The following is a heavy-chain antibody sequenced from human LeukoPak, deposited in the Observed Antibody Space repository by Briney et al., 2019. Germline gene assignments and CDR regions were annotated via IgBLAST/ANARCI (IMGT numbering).Heavy chain of an antibody. CDR1: GFRFSSEN. Sequence: GGSLRLSCAASGFRFSSENMNWVRQAPGKGPEWLSYISGSGSPVAYADSAKGRFTISRDNAKNLLYLQMISLRDEDTAVYYCARGLGSSWFYRWGQGTLVTVSS. J-gene: IGHJ4*02. D-gene: IGHD6-13*01. V-gene: IGHV3-48*02. CDR2: ISGSGSPV. CDR3: ARGLGSSWFYR.